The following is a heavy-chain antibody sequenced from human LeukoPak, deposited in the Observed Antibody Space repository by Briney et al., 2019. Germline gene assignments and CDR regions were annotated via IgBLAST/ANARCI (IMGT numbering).Heavy chain of an antibody. CDR1: GGSFSGYY. J-gene: IGHJ5*02. V-gene: IGHV4-34*01. CDR3: ARLAVAGGWNWFDP. CDR2: INHSGST. Sequence: SETLSLTCAVYGGSFSGYYWSWIRQPPGKGLEWIGEINHSGSTNYNPSLKSRVAISVDTSKNQFSLKLSSVTAADTAVYYCARLAVAGGWNWFDPWGQGTLVTVSS. D-gene: IGHD6-19*01.